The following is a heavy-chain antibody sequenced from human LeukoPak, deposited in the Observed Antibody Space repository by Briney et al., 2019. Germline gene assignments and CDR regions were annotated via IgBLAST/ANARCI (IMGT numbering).Heavy chain of an antibody. V-gene: IGHV3-30-3*01. D-gene: IGHD5-18*01. CDR1: GFTFSSYA. CDR3: ARARGYSYGYDY. J-gene: IGHJ4*02. Sequence: GRSLRLSCAASGFTFSSYAMHWVRQAPGMGLEWVAVISYDGSNKYYADSVKGRFTISRDNSKNTLYLQMNSLRAEDTAVYYCARARGYSYGYDYWGQGTLVTVSS. CDR2: ISYDGSNK.